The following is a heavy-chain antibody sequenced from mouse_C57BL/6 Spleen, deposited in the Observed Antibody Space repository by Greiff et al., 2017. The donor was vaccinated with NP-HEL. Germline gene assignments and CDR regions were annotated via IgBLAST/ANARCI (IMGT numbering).Heavy chain of an antibody. V-gene: IGHV1-58*01. CDR1: GYTFTSYG. CDR2: IYIGNGYT. J-gene: IGHJ1*03. Sequence: EVKLEESGAELVRPGSSVKMSCKTSGYTFTSYGINWVKQRPGQGLEWIGYIYIGNGYTEYNEKFKGKATLTSDTSSSTAYMQLSSLTSEDSAIYFCAIIKLTGTYRYFDVWGTGTTVTVSS. D-gene: IGHD4-1*01. CDR3: AIIKLTGTYRYFDV.